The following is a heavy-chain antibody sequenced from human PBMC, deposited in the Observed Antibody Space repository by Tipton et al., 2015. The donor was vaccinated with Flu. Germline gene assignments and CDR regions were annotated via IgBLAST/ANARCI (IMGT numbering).Heavy chain of an antibody. CDR2: VHISDGT. J-gene: IGHJ4*02. CDR3: ARSTYYYGSGSSDY. V-gene: IGHV4-61*02. Sequence: TLSLTCTVSGDSITSGAYFWNWVRQPAGKGLEWIGRVHISDGTYYNPSLKSRVTISLDTSKNQFSLTLSSVTAADTAVYYCARSTYYYGSGSSDYWGQGTLVTVSS. D-gene: IGHD3-10*01. CDR1: GDSITSGAYF.